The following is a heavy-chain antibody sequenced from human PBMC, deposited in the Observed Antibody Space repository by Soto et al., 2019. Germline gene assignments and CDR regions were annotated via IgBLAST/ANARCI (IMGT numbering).Heavy chain of an antibody. CDR1: GGSISSSSYY. V-gene: IGHV4-39*01. CDR2: IYYSGST. CDR3: VAYDSSGYDAFDI. J-gene: IGHJ3*02. Sequence: SETLSLTCTVSGGSISSSSYYWGWIRQPPGKGLEWIGSIYYSGSTYYNPSLKSRVTISVDTSKNLFSLKLSSLTAADTAVYYCVAYDSSGYDAFDIWGQGTMVT. D-gene: IGHD3-22*01.